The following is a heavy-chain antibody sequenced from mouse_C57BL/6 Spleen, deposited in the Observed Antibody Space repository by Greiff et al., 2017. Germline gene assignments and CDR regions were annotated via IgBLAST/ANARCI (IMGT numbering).Heavy chain of an antibody. CDR3: ARYTTVVAFHWYFNV. CDR1: GFTFTDYY. CDR2: IRNKANGYTT. V-gene: IGHV7-3*01. D-gene: IGHD1-1*01. Sequence: EVKVEESGGGLVQPGGSLSLSCAASGFTFTDYYMSWVRQPPGKALEWLGFIRNKANGYTTEYSASVKGRFTISRDNSQSILYLQMNALRAEDSATYYCARYTTVVAFHWYFNVWGTGTTVTVSS. J-gene: IGHJ1*03.